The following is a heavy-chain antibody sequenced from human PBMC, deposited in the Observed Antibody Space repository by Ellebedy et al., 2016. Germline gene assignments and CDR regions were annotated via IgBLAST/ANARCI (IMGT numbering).Heavy chain of an antibody. CDR3: ARFGSGSYYNVADY. CDR2: INAGNGNT. Sequence: ASVKVSCXASGYTFTSYAMHWVRQAPGQRLEWMGWINAGNGNTKYSQKFQGRVTITRDTSASTAYMELSSLRSEDTAVYYCARFGSGSYYNVADYWGQGTLVTVSS. V-gene: IGHV1-3*01. D-gene: IGHD3-10*01. J-gene: IGHJ4*02. CDR1: GYTFTSYA.